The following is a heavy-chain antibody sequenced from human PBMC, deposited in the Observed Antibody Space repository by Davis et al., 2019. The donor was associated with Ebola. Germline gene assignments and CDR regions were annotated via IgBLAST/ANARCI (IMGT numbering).Heavy chain of an antibody. Sequence: PGGSLRLSCATSGFTFSSYWMSWVRQAPGKGLEWVANIKQDGSEKYYVDSVKGRFTISRDNAKNSLYLQMNSLRAEDTAVYYCARGGGTSYDFWSGRLAWAIDWFDPWGQGTLVTVSS. CDR3: ARGGGTSYDFWSGRLAWAIDWFDP. V-gene: IGHV3-7*01. CDR1: GFTFSSYW. J-gene: IGHJ5*02. D-gene: IGHD3-3*01. CDR2: IKQDGSEK.